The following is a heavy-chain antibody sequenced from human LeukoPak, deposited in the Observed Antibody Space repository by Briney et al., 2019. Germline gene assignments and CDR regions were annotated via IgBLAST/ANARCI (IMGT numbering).Heavy chain of an antibody. V-gene: IGHV3-30-3*02. Sequence: GGSLRLSCAASGFTLSTNSMHWVRQAPGKGLEWLAVISYDGSNKYYAGSVKGRFTISRDNSKNTLYLQMNSLRAEDTAVYYCANDGSGWGQGTLVTVSS. CDR2: ISYDGSNK. J-gene: IGHJ4*02. CDR3: ANDGSG. D-gene: IGHD5-12*01. CDR1: GFTLSTNS.